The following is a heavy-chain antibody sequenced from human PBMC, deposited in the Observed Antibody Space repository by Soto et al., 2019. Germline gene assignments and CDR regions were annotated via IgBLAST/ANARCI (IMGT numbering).Heavy chain of an antibody. CDR3: ARDGRGAN. CDR2: INSGGSNI. Sequence: QVQLVESGGGLVKPGGSLRLSCTASGFTFTDHYMTWIRQAPGKGLEWVSYINSGGSNIYYADSVRGRFTISRDNAKNSVYQQMSSLRAEVTAISYCARDGRGANWGQGTVFIVCS. V-gene: IGHV3-11*01. D-gene: IGHD3-10*01. J-gene: IGHJ4*02. CDR1: GFTFTDHY.